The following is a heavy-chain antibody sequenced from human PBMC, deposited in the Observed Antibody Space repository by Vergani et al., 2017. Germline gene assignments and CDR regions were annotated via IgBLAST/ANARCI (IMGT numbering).Heavy chain of an antibody. CDR1: GFTFSSYA. Sequence: EVQLLESGGGLVQPGGSLRLSCAASGFTFSSYAMSWVRQAPEKGLEWVSGISGSGDYADSVKGRFTISRDNSKNTLFLQMNSLRAEDTAVYYCARVDGDIVVVPAAMDYWGQGTLVTVSS. CDR3: ARVDGDIVVVPAAMDY. D-gene: IGHD2-2*01. V-gene: IGHV3-23*01. CDR2: ISGSG. J-gene: IGHJ4*02.